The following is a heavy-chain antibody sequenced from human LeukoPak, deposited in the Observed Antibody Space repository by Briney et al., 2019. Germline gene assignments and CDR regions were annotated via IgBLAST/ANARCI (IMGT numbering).Heavy chain of an antibody. CDR1: GGTFSSYA. CDR2: IIPIFGTA. Sequence: SVKVSCKASGGTFSSYAISWVRQAPGQGLEWMGGIIPIFGTANYAQKFQGRVTNTTDESTSTAYMELSSLRSEDTAVYYCATQVVVVPAAPEYYFDYWGQGTLVTVSS. J-gene: IGHJ4*02. D-gene: IGHD2-2*01. CDR3: ATQVVVVPAAPEYYFDY. V-gene: IGHV1-69*05.